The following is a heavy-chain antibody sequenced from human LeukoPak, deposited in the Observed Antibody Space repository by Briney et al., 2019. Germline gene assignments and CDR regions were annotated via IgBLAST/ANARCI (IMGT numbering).Heavy chain of an antibody. CDR2: IYSGGST. D-gene: IGHD6-13*01. J-gene: IGHJ6*02. CDR3: ARSKPPAVKDYYGLDV. Sequence: GGSLRLSCAASGFPVSTNYMNWVRQAPGRGLEWVSFIYSGGSTYYVDSVKGGFTISRDNSKNTLHLLMNSLRAEDTAVYFCARSKPPAVKDYYGLDVWGQGTTVTVSS. CDR1: GFPVSTNY. V-gene: IGHV3-66*01.